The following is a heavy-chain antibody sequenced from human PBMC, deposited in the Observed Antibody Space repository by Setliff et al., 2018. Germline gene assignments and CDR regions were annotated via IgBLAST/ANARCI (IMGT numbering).Heavy chain of an antibody. CDR3: ARVGYYDSSGYSFAFDI. CDR2: IYHSGST. V-gene: IGHV4-38-2*01. Sequence: SETLSLTCAVSGYSISSGYYWGWIRQPPGKGLEWIGSIYHSGSTYYNPSLKSRVTISVDTSKNQFSLKLSSVTAADTAVYYCARVGYYDSSGYSFAFDIWGQGTMVTVS. D-gene: IGHD3-22*01. CDR1: GYSISSGYY. J-gene: IGHJ3*02.